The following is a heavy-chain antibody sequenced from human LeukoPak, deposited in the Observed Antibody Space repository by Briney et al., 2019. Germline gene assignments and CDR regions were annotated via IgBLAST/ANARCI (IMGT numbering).Heavy chain of an antibody. V-gene: IGHV3-30*03. D-gene: IGHD6-19*01. J-gene: IGHJ4*02. CDR2: ISYDGSNK. CDR1: GFTFSSYG. CDR3: AARIAVAGFDY. Sequence: QPGRSLRLSCAASGFTFSSYGMHWVRQAPGKGLEWVAVISYDGSNKYYADSVKGRFTISRDNSKNTLYLQMNSLRAEDTAVYYCAARIAVAGFDYWGQGTLVTVSP.